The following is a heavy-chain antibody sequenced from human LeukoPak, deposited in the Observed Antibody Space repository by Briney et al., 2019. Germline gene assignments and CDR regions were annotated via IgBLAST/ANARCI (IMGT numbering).Heavy chain of an antibody. CDR2: INRDGRDT. V-gene: IGHV3-74*03. D-gene: IGHD2-15*01. Sequence: GGSLRLSCAASGFTFNSYWIHWGRQAPGKGVGWVSRINRDGRDTMYADSVKGGFTISRENDKSTVYLQMNSLKAEDTAVYYCARGGYHHGFDIGGQGPMVTVSS. CDR1: GFTFNSYW. J-gene: IGHJ3*02. CDR3: ARGGYHHGFDI.